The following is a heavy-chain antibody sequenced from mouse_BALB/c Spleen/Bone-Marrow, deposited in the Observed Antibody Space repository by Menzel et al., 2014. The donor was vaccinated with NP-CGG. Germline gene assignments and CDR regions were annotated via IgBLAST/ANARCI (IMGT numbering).Heavy chain of an antibody. CDR1: GFNIKDTY. V-gene: IGHV14-3*02. D-gene: IGHD4-1*01. J-gene: IGHJ4*01. CDR3: ARWEYYAMDY. Sequence: EVQLQQSGAELVKPGASAKLSCTASGFNIKDTYMHWVKQRPEQGLEWIGRIDPANGNTKYDPKFQGKATITADPSSNTAYLQLSSLTSEDTAVYYCARWEYYAMDYWGQGTSVTGSS. CDR2: IDPANGNT.